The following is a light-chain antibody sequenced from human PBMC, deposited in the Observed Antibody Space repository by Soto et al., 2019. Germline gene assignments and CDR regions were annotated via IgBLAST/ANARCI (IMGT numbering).Light chain of an antibody. Sequence: DIQMTQSPSSLSASVGDRVTITCRASQSITTYLNWYRQKPGKAPKLLIYAASRLQSGVPSRFSGSGSETEFTLSISSLQPEDFATYFCQQIYSAPLTVGGGTNVEIK. J-gene: IGKJ4*01. V-gene: IGKV1-39*01. CDR1: QSITTY. CDR3: QQIYSAPLT. CDR2: AAS.